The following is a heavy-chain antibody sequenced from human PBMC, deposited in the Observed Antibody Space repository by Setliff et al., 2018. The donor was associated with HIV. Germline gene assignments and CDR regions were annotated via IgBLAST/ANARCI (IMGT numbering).Heavy chain of an antibody. CDR2: IYYSGIT. CDR3: VRSIHGGGSEPFDT. V-gene: IGHV4-61*01. Sequence: PSETLSLTCTVSGGSVGSGSYYWSWIRQSPGKGLEWIGYIYYSGITTYNPSLKSRVTISIDTSKNQFSLRLHSVTAADTAVYYCVRSIHGGGSEPFDTWGQGILVTVSS. CDR1: GGSVGSGSYY. D-gene: IGHD3-10*01. J-gene: IGHJ5*02.